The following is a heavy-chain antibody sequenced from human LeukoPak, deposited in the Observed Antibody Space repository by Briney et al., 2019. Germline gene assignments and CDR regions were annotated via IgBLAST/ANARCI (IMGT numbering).Heavy chain of an antibody. Sequence: SETLSLTCAVYGGSFSGYYWSWIRQPPGKGLEWIGEINHSGSTNYNPSLKSRVTISVDTSKNQFSLKLSSLTAADTAVYYCARKYSWRARAVDYWGQGTLVTVST. J-gene: IGHJ4*02. CDR2: INHSGST. D-gene: IGHD6-6*01. CDR3: ARKYSWRARAVDY. V-gene: IGHV4-34*01. CDR1: GGSFSGYY.